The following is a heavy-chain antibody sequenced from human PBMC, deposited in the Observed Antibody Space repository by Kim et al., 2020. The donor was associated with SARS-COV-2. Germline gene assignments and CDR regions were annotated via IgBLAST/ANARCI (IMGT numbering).Heavy chain of an antibody. CDR3: AGATMGIYWYFDL. CDR1: GGSISSYY. V-gene: IGHV4-59*01. Sequence: SETLSLTCTVSGGSISSYYWSWIRQPPGKGLEWIGYIYYSGSTNYNPSLKSRVTISVDTSKNQFSLKLSSVTAADTAVYYCAGATMGIYWYFDLWGRGPLVTVPS. CDR2: IYYSGST. D-gene: IGHD6-13*01. J-gene: IGHJ2*01.